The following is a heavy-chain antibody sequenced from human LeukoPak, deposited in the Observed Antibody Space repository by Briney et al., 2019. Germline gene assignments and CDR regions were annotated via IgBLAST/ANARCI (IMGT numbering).Heavy chain of an antibody. J-gene: IGHJ4*02. V-gene: IGHV3-48*03. Sequence: PGGSLRLSCAASGFTFSNYEMNWVRQAPGKGLEWVSYISSSASTTYYADSVKGRFTISRDNAKNSLYLQMNSLRAEDTAVYYCARGYCSGGSCHFDYWGQGTLVAASS. CDR2: ISSSASTT. D-gene: IGHD2-15*01. CDR1: GFTFSNYE. CDR3: ARGYCSGGSCHFDY.